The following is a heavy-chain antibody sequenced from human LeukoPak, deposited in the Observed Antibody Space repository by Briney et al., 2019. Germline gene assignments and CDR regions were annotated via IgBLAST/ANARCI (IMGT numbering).Heavy chain of an antibody. CDR2: INPNSGDT. Sequence: ASVKVSCKASGHTFTGYYIHWVRLAPGQGPEWMGWINPNSGDTNYGQKFQGRVTMTRDTSISTAYMELTRLTSDDTTVYYCARGYYDSGGPRLDYWGQGTLVTVSS. CDR1: GHTFTGYY. J-gene: IGHJ4*02. D-gene: IGHD3-22*01. CDR3: ARGYYDSGGPRLDY. V-gene: IGHV1-2*02.